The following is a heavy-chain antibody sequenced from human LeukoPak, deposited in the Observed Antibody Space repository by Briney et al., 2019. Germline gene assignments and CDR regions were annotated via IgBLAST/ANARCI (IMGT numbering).Heavy chain of an antibody. Sequence: GGSLRLSCAASGFTFSSTYMSWVRQAPGKGLEWVSVIYGGVNTVYADSVQGRFTISRDNSKNTLYLQMSSLRAEDTAVYYCAKSPKTGFLFDYWGKGTLVTVSS. CDR2: IYGGVNT. J-gene: IGHJ4*02. D-gene: IGHD1-1*01. V-gene: IGHV3-66*01. CDR1: GFTFSSTY. CDR3: AKSPKTGFLFDY.